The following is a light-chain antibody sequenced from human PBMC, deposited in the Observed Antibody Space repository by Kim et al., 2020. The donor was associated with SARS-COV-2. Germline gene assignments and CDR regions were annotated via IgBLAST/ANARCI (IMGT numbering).Light chain of an antibody. J-gene: IGLJ1*01. CDR3: SSYTSSSTNV. CDR2: EIS. V-gene: IGLV2-14*01. CDR1: SSDVGGYNY. Sequence: GQSIPTSCTGTSSDVGGYNYVSWYQQHPGKAPKRMIYEISNRPAGVSNRFSGSKSGNTASLTISGLQAEDEADYYCSSYTSSSTNVFGTGTKVTVL.